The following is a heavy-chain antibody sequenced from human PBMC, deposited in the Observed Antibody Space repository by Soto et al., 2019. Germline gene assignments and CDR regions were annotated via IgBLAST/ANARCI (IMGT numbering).Heavy chain of an antibody. D-gene: IGHD6-6*01. CDR3: AKDTGYSSSDYFDF. CDR1: GFTFTNYA. CDR2: ISGSADKT. Sequence: GGSLRLSCAASGFTFTNYAMSWVRQAPGKGLEWVSVISGSADKTYYADSVKGRFTISRDNSKNALFLQMSSLRAEDTAVYYCAKDTGYSSSDYFDFWGQGILVTSPQ. V-gene: IGHV3-23*01. J-gene: IGHJ4*02.